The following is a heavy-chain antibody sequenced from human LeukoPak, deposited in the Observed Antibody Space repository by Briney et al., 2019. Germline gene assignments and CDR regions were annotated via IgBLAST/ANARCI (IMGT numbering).Heavy chain of an antibody. Sequence: PSETLSLTCAVSGYSISSGYYWGWIRQLPGKGLEWIGSIYHSESTHYNPSLKSRVTISVDTSKNQFSLKLTSVTATDTAVYYCTRVAVPGTVDYWGQGTLVTVSS. J-gene: IGHJ4*02. D-gene: IGHD6-19*01. V-gene: IGHV4-38-2*01. CDR1: GYSISSGYY. CDR3: TRVAVPGTVDY. CDR2: IYHSEST.